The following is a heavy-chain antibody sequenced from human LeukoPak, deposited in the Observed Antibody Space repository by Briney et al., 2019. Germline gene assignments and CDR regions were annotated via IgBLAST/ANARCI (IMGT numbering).Heavy chain of an antibody. J-gene: IGHJ5*02. CDR2: INTDGSST. CDR1: GFTFSSYC. CDR3: ARGRPYYDFWSGYYSPKGNWFDP. V-gene: IGHV3-74*01. Sequence: GGSLRLSCAASGFTFSSYCMHWVRQAPGKGLVWVSRINTDGSSTSYADSVKGRFTISRDNAKNTLYLQMNSLRAEDTAVYYCARGRPYYDFWSGYYSPKGNWFDPWGQGTLVTVSS. D-gene: IGHD3-3*01.